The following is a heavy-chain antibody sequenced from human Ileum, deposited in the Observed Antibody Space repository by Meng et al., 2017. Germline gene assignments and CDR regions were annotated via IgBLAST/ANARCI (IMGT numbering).Heavy chain of an antibody. V-gene: IGHV4-4*02. Sequence: QLHLQGSGPGLVKRSGTLSLPCAVSGVSTSTSNWWNWVRQSPEKGLEWIGEIYHSGRTNYNPSLTSRVTMSVDKSKKQISLNLSSVTAADTAVYYCATSGDNSGFYFDYWGQGTLVTVSS. CDR2: IYHSGRT. CDR1: GVSTSTSNW. J-gene: IGHJ4*02. CDR3: ATSGDNSGFYFDY. D-gene: IGHD3-22*01.